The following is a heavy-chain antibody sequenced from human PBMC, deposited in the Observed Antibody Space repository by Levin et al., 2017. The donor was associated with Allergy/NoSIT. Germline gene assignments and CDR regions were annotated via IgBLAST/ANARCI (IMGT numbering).Heavy chain of an antibody. J-gene: IGHJ3*01. Sequence: GESLKISCKGSGYIFRNFWIGWVRQMPGKGLEWMGTIYPGDSDTRYSPSFQGQVTISVDKSITTAYLQWSSLKVSDTAMYYCARAASDGGGSHTDDACHVWGQGTMVTVSS. CDR2: IYPGDSDT. D-gene: IGHD4-23*01. CDR1: GYIFRNFW. CDR3: ARAASDGGGSHTDDACHV. V-gene: IGHV5-51*01.